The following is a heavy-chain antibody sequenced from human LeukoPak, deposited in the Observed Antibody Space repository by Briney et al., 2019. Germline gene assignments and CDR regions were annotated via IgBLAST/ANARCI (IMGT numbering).Heavy chain of an antibody. Sequence: GGSLRLSCAASGFIFSSYWMTWGRQTPGKGLQWVANIKQDGSEKYYVDSVKGRFTISRDNAKNSLYLQMNSLRAEDTAVYYCARRGSSSWPNWFDPWGQGTLITVSS. V-gene: IGHV3-7*03. CDR1: GFIFSSYW. CDR2: IKQDGSEK. CDR3: ARRGSSSWPNWFDP. J-gene: IGHJ5*02. D-gene: IGHD6-13*01.